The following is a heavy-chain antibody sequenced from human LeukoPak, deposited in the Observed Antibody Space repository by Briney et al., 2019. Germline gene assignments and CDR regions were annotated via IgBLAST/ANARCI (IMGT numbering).Heavy chain of an antibody. CDR2: ISGSGGST. V-gene: IGHV3-23*01. D-gene: IGHD2-2*01. CDR1: GFTFSSYA. J-gene: IGHJ4*02. Sequence: GGSLRVSCAASGFTFSSYAMSWVRQAPGKGLEWVSAISGSGGSTYYADTVKGRFTISRDNSKNTLYLKMNSLRAEDTAVYYCAKLGYCSSTSCYVKLWGQGTLVTVPS. CDR3: AKLGYCSSTSCYVKL.